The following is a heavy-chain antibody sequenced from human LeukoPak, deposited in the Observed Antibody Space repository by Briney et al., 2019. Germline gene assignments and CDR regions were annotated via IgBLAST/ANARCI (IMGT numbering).Heavy chain of an antibody. V-gene: IGHV3-23*01. CDR2: ISVGGVGT. J-gene: IGHJ4*02. CDR3: AKDPTEIAY. D-gene: IGHD1-26*01. Sequence: PGGSLRLSCAASGFTFSSYAMSWVRQAPGKGLEWVSAISVGGVGTYYADSVKGRFTISRDNSKNTLYLQMNSLRAEDTAVYYCAKDPTEIAYWGQGTLVTVSS. CDR1: GFTFSSYA.